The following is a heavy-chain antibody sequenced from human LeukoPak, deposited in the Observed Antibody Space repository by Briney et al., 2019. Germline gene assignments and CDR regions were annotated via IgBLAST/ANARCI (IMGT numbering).Heavy chain of an antibody. V-gene: IGHV1-18*01. J-gene: IGHJ3*02. CDR3: ARDPYDSSGYYYPTAFDI. CDR2: ISAYNGNT. D-gene: IGHD3-22*01. Sequence: ASVKVSCKASGYTFTSYGISWVRQAPGQGLEWMGWISAYNGNTNYAQKLQGRVTMTTDTSTSTAYMELRSLRSDDTAVYYCARDPYDSSGYYYPTAFDIWGQGAMVTVSS. CDR1: GYTFTSYG.